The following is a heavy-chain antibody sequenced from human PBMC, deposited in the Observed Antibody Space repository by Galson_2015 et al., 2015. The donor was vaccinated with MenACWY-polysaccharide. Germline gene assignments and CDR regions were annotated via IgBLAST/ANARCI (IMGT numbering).Heavy chain of an antibody. D-gene: IGHD2-15*01. V-gene: IGHV3-74*01. CDR1: GFSFSTYW. CDR3: TKAGAKYCSGSSCHFNWFDP. CDR2: INADGSAT. J-gene: IGHJ5*02. Sequence: SLRLSCAASGFSFSTYWMHWVRHAPGKGLVWVSRINADGSATGYADSVRGRFTISRDNAKNTLCLEMNSLRAEDTAVYYCTKAGAKYCSGSSCHFNWFDPWGQGTLVTVTS.